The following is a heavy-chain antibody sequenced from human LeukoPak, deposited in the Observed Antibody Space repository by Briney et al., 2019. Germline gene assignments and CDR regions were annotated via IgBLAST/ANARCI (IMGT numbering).Heavy chain of an antibody. Sequence: SETLSLTCTVSGGSLSSYYWSWIRQPPGKGLEWIGYIYYSGSTNYNPSLKSRVTISVDTSKNQFSLKLSSVTAADTAVYYCARAAAGTMPTYWGQGTLVTVSS. J-gene: IGHJ4*02. CDR2: IYYSGST. V-gene: IGHV4-59*01. CDR3: ARAAAGTMPTY. CDR1: GGSLSSYY. D-gene: IGHD6-13*01.